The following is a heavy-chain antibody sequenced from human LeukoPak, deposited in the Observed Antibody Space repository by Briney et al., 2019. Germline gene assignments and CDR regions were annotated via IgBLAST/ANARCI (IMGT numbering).Heavy chain of an antibody. CDR3: ARHQYSSLYPRPVGSGLDP. CDR2: INPNSGGT. D-gene: IGHD6-6*01. CDR1: GYTFTGYY. V-gene: IGHV1-2*02. J-gene: IGHJ5*02. Sequence: RASVKVSCKASGYTFTGYYMHWVRQAPGQGLEWMGWINPNSGGTNYAQKFQGRVTMTRDTSISTAYLQWSSLKASDTAMYYCARHQYSSLYPRPVGSGLDPWGQGTLVTVSS.